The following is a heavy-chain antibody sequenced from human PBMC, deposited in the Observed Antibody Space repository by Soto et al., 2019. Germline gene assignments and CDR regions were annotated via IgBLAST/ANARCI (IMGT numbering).Heavy chain of an antibody. V-gene: IGHV3-23*01. Sequence: GGSLRLSCVTSGFSSNTYGMSWVRQAPGKGLEWVSTIIGRGGGKDYADSVKGRFTISRDTSKNTVFLQMNSVRTDDTAVYFCAKVDQWELLGPSDYWGQGTLVTVSS. CDR3: AKVDQWELLGPSDY. J-gene: IGHJ4*02. CDR2: IIGRGGGK. D-gene: IGHD1-26*01. CDR1: GFSSNTYG.